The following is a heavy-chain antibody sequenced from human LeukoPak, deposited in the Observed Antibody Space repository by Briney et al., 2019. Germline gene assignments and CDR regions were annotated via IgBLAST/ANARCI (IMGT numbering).Heavy chain of an antibody. CDR1: GFTLSNYN. D-gene: IGHD3-22*01. J-gene: IGHJ4*02. CDR2: IGGSGGST. CDR3: AKVPYDSSGYYYFDY. Sequence: GGSLRLSCAASGFTLSNYNMNWVRQAPGKGLEWVSAIGGSGGSTYYADSVKGRFTISRDNSKNTLYLQMNSLRAEDTAVYYCAKVPYDSSGYYYFDYWGQGTLVTVSS. V-gene: IGHV3-23*01.